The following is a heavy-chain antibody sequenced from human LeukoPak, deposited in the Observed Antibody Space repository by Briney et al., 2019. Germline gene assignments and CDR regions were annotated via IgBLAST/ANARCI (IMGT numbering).Heavy chain of an antibody. CDR1: GFTFSSYA. Sequence: GESLRLSCAASGFTFSSYAMSWVRQAPGKGLEWVSAISGSGGSTYYADSVKGRFTISRDNSKNTLYLQMNSLRAEDTAVYYCAKDPLWFGEPNWFDPWGQGTLVTVSS. V-gene: IGHV3-23*01. J-gene: IGHJ5*02. CDR3: AKDPLWFGEPNWFDP. CDR2: ISGSGGST. D-gene: IGHD3-10*01.